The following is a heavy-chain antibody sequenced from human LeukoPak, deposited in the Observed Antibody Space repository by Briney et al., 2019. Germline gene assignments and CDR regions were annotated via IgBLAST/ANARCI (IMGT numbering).Heavy chain of an antibody. CDR3: AREGPPLGYCSGGSCWGYYYYYMDV. V-gene: IGHV3-7*01. D-gene: IGHD2-15*01. CDR2: IKQDGSEK. J-gene: IGHJ6*03. Sequence: PGGALRLSCAASGFTFSSYWMSWVRQAPGKGLEWVANIKQDGSEKYYVDYVKGRFTISRDNAKNSLYLQMNSLRAVDTAVYYCAREGPPLGYCSGGSCWGYYYYYMDVWRKGTTVTVSS. CDR1: GFTFSSYW.